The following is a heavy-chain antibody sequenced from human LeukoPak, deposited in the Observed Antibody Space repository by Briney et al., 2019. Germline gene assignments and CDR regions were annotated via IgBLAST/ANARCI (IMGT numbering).Heavy chain of an antibody. D-gene: IGHD3-10*01. Sequence: PSETLSLTCTVSGGSISSGDYYWGWIRQPPGKGLEWIGYIYYSGSTYYNPSLKSRVTISVDTSKNQFSLKLSSVTAADTAVYYCARDGSYGSGSPHYMDVWGKGTTVSVSS. CDR2: IYYSGST. CDR1: GGSISSGDYY. V-gene: IGHV4-30-4*08. J-gene: IGHJ6*03. CDR3: ARDGSYGSGSPHYMDV.